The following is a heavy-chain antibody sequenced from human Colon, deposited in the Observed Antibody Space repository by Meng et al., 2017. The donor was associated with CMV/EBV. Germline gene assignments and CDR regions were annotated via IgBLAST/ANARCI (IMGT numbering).Heavy chain of an antibody. D-gene: IGHD1-26*01. CDR2: IHGGGGT. CDR3: AYEGPYSGNYVDY. V-gene: IGHV3-66*02. J-gene: IGHJ4*02. CDR1: GNTVGSHY. Sequence: CAASGNTVGSHYVSWVRQAPGKGLEWVSVIHGGGGTYYADSVKGRFTISRDNSKNTLYLQMDSLRPEDTAVYYCAYEGPYSGNYVDYWGQGALVTVSS.